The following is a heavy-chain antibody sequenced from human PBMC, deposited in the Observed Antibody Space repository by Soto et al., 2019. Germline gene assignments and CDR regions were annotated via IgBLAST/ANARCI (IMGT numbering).Heavy chain of an antibody. CDR2: ISGSGGST. Sequence: GGSLRLSCAASGFTFSSYAMSWVSQAPGKGLEWVSAISGSGGSTYYADSVKGRFTISRDNSKNTLYLQMNSLRAEDTAVYYCAKADSSGYYPPSAFDIWGQGTMVTVSS. CDR1: GFTFSSYA. J-gene: IGHJ3*02. CDR3: AKADSSGYYPPSAFDI. V-gene: IGHV3-23*01. D-gene: IGHD3-22*01.